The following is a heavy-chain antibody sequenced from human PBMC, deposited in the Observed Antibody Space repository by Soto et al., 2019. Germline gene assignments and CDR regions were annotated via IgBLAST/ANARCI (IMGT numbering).Heavy chain of an antibody. CDR3: ARDQGYYDSSGYYLNY. Sequence: QVQLVESGGGVVQPGRSLRLSCAASGFTFSSYAMHWVRQAPGKGLEWVAVISYDGSNKYYADSVKGRFTISRDNSKNTLYLQMNSLRAEDTAVYYCARDQGYYDSSGYYLNYWGQGTLVTVSS. CDR2: ISYDGSNK. CDR1: GFTFSSYA. V-gene: IGHV3-30-3*01. D-gene: IGHD3-22*01. J-gene: IGHJ4*02.